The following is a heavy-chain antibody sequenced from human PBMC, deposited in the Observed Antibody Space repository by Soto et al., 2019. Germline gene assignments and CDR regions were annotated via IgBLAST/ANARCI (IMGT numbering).Heavy chain of an antibody. J-gene: IGHJ6*02. CDR3: ARGREVVFQTYYGLDV. CDR1: SYSITSGGYY. V-gene: IGHV4-31*11. D-gene: IGHD2-15*01. CDR2: TYFSKTT. Sequence: TLSLTCAVSSYSITSGGYYWSWVRHHPGKGLEWIGYTYFSKTTYYNPSLKSRVTISVDASKNQFSLNLSSATAADTAVYYCARGREVVFQTYYGLDVWGQGTTVTVSS.